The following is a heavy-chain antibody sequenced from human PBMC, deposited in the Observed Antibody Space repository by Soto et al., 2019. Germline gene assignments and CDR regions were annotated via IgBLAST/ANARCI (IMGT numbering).Heavy chain of an antibody. CDR1: GYTFTDYW. CDR2: IYPGDSDT. CDR3: ARHIINFRNYFHAMDV. V-gene: IGHV5-51*01. Sequence: GESLKISCKGSGYTFTDYWIGWVRQLPGKGLEWMGIIYPGDSDTRYSPSFQGNVTIPVDQSTRTAPLQWNTLKSSDTAMYYGARHIINFRNYFHAMDVGSQKTTVTASS. J-gene: IGHJ6*02.